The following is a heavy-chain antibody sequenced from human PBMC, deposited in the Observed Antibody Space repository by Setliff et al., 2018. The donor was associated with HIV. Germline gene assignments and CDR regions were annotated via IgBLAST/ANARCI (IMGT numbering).Heavy chain of an antibody. J-gene: IGHJ3*02. CDR1: GGSFSGYY. D-gene: IGHD3-3*01. Sequence: SETLSLTCDVYGGSFSGYYWGWIRQPPGKGLEWIGTIYYSGNTYYRPSLKSRVTISVDTSTNQFSLRLNSVTAADTAVYFCARQSGYTRGWDIFGVVAGSFDIWGQGTMVTVSS. CDR2: IYYSGNT. CDR3: ARQSGYTRGWDIFGVVAGSFDI. V-gene: IGHV4-39*01.